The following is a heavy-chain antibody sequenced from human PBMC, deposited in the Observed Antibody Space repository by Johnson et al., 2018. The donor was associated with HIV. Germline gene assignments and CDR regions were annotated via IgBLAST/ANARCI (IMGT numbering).Heavy chain of an antibody. CDR2: ISNSDTPI. CDR1: GFTFRNYE. D-gene: IGHD2-2*01. J-gene: IGHJ3*02. V-gene: IGHV3-48*03. CDR3: AREAPLGYCSSSSCYQPLGAFDI. Sequence: VQLVESGGGLVQPGGSLRLSCAASGFTFRNYEMNWVRQAPGKGLEWVAYISNSDTPIYYADSVKGRFPISRDKAKNSLHLQMNSLPAEETAVYYCAREAPLGYCSSSSCYQPLGAFDIWGQGTLVTVSS.